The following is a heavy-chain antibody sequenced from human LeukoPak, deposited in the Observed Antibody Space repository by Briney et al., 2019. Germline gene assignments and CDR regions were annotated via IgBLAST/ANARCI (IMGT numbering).Heavy chain of an antibody. CDR3: ATVRSYINNWFDP. CDR2: FDPEDGET. V-gene: IGHV1-24*01. CDR1: GYAFTSYD. D-gene: IGHD1-26*01. Sequence: ASVKVSCKASGYAFTSYDINWVRQAPGKGLEWMGGFDPEDGETIYAQKFQGRVTMTEDTSTDTAYMELSSLRSEDTAVYYCATVRSYINNWFDPWGQGTLVTVSS. J-gene: IGHJ5*02.